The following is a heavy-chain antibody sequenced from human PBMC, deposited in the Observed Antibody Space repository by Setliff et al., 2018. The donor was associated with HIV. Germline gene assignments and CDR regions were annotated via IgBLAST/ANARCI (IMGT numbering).Heavy chain of an antibody. V-gene: IGHV4-39*01. CDR1: GGSISSTNYF. CDR3: VNPSGAMGDLDS. D-gene: IGHD3-16*01. J-gene: IGHJ4*02. CDR2: IYYHGST. Sequence: SETLSLTCTVSGGSISSTNYFWGWIRQPPGKGLEWIGTIYYHGSTYYNPSLKSRVTISIDTSKNQFSLQLTSVTAADTAVYYCVNPSGAMGDLDSWGQGTLVTVS.